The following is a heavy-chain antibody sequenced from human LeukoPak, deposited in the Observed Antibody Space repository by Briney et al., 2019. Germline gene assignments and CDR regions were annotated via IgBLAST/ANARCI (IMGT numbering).Heavy chain of an antibody. V-gene: IGHV1-18*01. D-gene: IGHD1-26*01. CDR2: ISAYNGNT. J-gene: IGHJ4*02. CDR1: GGTFSSYA. Sequence: ASVKVSCKASGGTFSSYAISLVRQAPGQGLEWMGWISAYNGNTNYAQKLQGRVTMTTDTSTSTAYMELRSLRSDDTAVYYCARSKVGATSTFDYWGQGTLVTVSS. CDR3: ARSKVGATSTFDY.